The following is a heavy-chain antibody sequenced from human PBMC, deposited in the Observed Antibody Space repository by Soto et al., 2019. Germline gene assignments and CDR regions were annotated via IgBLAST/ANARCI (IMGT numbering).Heavy chain of an antibody. V-gene: IGHV4-61*01. CDR3: ARNADGLRFLEIPYYYYYGMDV. D-gene: IGHD3-3*01. CDR2: IYYSGST. Sequence: SETLSLTCIVSGGSVSSGSYYWSWIRQPPGKGLEWIGYIYYSGSTNYNPSLKGRVTISVDTSKNQFSLKLSSVTAADTAVYYCARNADGLRFLEIPYYYYYGMDVWGQGTTVTVSS. CDR1: GGSVSSGSYY. J-gene: IGHJ6*02.